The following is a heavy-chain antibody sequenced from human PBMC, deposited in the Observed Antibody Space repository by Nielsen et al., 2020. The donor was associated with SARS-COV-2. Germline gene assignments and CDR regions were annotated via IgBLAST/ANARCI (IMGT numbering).Heavy chain of an antibody. V-gene: IGHV3-48*01. Sequence: GGSLRLSCAASGFTFSSYSMNWVRQAPGKGLEWVSYISSSSSTTYYADSVKGRFTISRDNAKNSLYLQMNSLRAEDTAVYYCARTPLEYVVPAAIEGPYYYYYYGMDVWGQGTTVTVSS. J-gene: IGHJ6*02. D-gene: IGHD2-2*02. CDR3: ARTPLEYVVPAAIEGPYYYYYYGMDV. CDR2: ISSSSSTT. CDR1: GFTFSSYS.